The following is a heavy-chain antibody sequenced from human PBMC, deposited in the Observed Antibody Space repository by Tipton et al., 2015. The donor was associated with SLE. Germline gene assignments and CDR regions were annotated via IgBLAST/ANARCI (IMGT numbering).Heavy chain of an antibody. Sequence: TLSLTCTVSGGSISSSSYYWGWIRQPPGKGLEWIGEINHSGSTNYNPSLKSRVTISVDTSKNQFSLKLSSVTAADTAVYYCASDSSPWGQGTLVTVSS. CDR1: GGSISSSSYY. D-gene: IGHD6-13*01. CDR3: ASDSSP. CDR2: INHSGST. J-gene: IGHJ5*02. V-gene: IGHV4-39*07.